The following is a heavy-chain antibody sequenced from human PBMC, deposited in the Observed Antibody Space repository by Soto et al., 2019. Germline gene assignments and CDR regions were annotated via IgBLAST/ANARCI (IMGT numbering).Heavy chain of an antibody. D-gene: IGHD5-18*01. CDR2: INAGNGDT. V-gene: IGHV1-3*01. J-gene: IGHJ4*02. CDR3: ARAWIQLWPFFDY. Sequence: APVHRLEWMGWINAGNGDTKYSLRFQDRVTITRDTSASTAYMELSSLKSEDTAIYYCARAWIQLWPFFDYWGQGTLVTVSS.